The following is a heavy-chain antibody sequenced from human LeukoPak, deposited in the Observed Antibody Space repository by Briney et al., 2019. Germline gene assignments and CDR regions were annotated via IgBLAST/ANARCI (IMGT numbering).Heavy chain of an antibody. CDR2: INPNSGGT. CDR3: AREGDSSSSAGYDYYYYYGMDV. J-gene: IGHJ6*02. CDR1: GYTFTGYY. D-gene: IGHD6-6*01. V-gene: IGHV1-2*02. Sequence: RASVKVSCKASGYTFTGYYMHWVRQAPGQGLEWMGWINPNSGGTNYAQKFQGRVTTTRDTSISTAYMELSRLRSDDTAVYYCAREGDSSSSAGYDYYYYYGMDVWGQGTTVTVSS.